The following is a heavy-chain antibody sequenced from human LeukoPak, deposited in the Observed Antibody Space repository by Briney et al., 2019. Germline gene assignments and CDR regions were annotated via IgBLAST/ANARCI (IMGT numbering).Heavy chain of an antibody. CDR2: IYYSGST. D-gene: IGHD5-24*01. V-gene: IGHV4-39*01. J-gene: IGHJ4*02. Sequence: SETLSLTCTVSGGSISSSSYYWGWIRQPPGKGLEWIGSIYYSGSTYYNPSLKSRVTISVDTSKNQFSLKLSSVTAADTAVYYCAARTERVTFDYWGQGTLVTVSS. CDR1: GGSISSSSYY. CDR3: AARTERVTFDY.